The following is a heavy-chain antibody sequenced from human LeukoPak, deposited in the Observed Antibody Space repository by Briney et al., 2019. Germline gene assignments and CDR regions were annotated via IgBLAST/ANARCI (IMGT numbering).Heavy chain of an antibody. D-gene: IGHD1-26*01. CDR3: ARVKGGLYYFDY. Sequence: SCXAXXYTFXXYYMHWVRQAPGQGLEWMGWINPNSGGTTYAQKFQGRVTMTRDTSISTAYMELSRLRSDDTAVYYCARVKGGLYYFDYWGQGTLVTVSS. CDR2: INPNSGGT. V-gene: IGHV1-2*02. CDR1: XYTFXXYY. J-gene: IGHJ4*02.